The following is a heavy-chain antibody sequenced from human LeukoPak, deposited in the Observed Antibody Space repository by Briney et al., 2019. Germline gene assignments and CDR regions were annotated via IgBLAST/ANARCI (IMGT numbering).Heavy chain of an antibody. V-gene: IGHV3-7*04. D-gene: IGHD5-18*01. Sequence: GGSLRLSCAASGFIFNNYWMNWVRQAPGKGLEWVANINQDGSEKHYVDSVQGRFTISRDNAKNSLYLQMNSLRAEDTAVYYCARGDSPAYYYTDVWGKGTTVTVSS. CDR2: INQDGSEK. J-gene: IGHJ6*03. CDR3: ARGDSPAYYYTDV. CDR1: GFIFNNYW.